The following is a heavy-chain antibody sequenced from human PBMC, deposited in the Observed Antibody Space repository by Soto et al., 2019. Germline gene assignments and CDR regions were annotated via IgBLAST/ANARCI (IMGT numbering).Heavy chain of an antibody. CDR2: ISSGSTYI. Sequence: EVQLVESGGGLVKPGGSLRLSCAASGFTFSSYGMNWVRQAPGKGLEWVSSISSGSTYIYYADSVKGRFTISRDNAKNALYLQMNSLRAEDTAVYYCARGGGSSPYYFDYWGQGTLVTVSS. V-gene: IGHV3-21*01. CDR1: GFTFSSYG. J-gene: IGHJ4*02. D-gene: IGHD6-13*01. CDR3: ARGGGSSPYYFDY.